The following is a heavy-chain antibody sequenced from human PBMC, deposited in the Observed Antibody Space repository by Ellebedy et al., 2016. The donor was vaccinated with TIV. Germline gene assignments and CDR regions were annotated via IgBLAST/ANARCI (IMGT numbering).Heavy chain of an antibody. CDR3: VRDTAYAFDI. V-gene: IGHV3-48*04. CDR1: GFIFSGFS. J-gene: IGHJ3*02. Sequence: GESLKISCAASGFIFSGFSMNWVRQAPGKGLEWVSYIRSSPYTIYYADSVKGRFTISRDDAKNSLYLQMNSLGAEDTAVYYCVRDTAYAFDIWGQGTMVTVSP. CDR2: IRSSPYTI.